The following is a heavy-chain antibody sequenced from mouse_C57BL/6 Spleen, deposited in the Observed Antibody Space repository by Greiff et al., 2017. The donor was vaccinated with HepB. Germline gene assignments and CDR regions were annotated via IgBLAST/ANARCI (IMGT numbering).Heavy chain of an antibody. D-gene: IGHD2-3*01. J-gene: IGHJ2*01. CDR1: GYTFTSYW. V-gene: IGHV1-64*01. Sequence: QVHVKQPGAELVKPGASVKLSCKASGYTFTSYWMHWVKQRPGQGLEWIGMIHPNSGRTNYNEKFKSKATLTVDKSSSTAYMQLSSLTSEDSAVYYCARIDVYYILYFDYWGQGTTLTVSS. CDR3: ARIDVYYILYFDY. CDR2: IHPNSGRT.